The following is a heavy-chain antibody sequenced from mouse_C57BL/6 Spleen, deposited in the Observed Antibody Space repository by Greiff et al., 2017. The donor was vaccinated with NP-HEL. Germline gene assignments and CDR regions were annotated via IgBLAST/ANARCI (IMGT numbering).Heavy chain of an antibody. CDR3: AAQATGAMDY. Sequence: EVQLMESGGGLVQPGGSLSLSCAASGFTFTDYYMSWVRQPPGKALEWLGFIRNKANGYTTEYSASVKGRFTISRDNSQSILYLQMNALRAEDSATYYCAAQATGAMDYWGQGTSVTVSS. D-gene: IGHD3-2*02. CDR2: IRNKANGYTT. J-gene: IGHJ4*01. V-gene: IGHV7-3*01. CDR1: GFTFTDYY.